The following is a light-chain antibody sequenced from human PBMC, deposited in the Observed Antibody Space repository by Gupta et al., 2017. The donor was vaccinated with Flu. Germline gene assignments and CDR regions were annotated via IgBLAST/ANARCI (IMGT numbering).Light chain of an antibody. CDR3: WQPRQSLPWT. V-gene: IGKV2-28*01. CDR1: QSLRHSNGYNY. CDR2: LGA. J-gene: IGKJ1*01. Sequence: DIVMTQSPLSLPVTPGEPASISCRSSQSLRHSNGYNYLVWYLQKQGQSPQLLIFLGANRGAGVLARFCGSGGGRNVLLQISRGEAEDVGGFYYWQPRQSLPWTFGQGTKVEIK.